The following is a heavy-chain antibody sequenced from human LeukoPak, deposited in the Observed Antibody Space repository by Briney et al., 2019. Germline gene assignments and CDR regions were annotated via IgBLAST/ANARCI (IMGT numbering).Heavy chain of an antibody. V-gene: IGHV1-69*13. CDR2: IIPIFGTA. J-gene: IGHJ6*02. Sequence: GASVKVSCKASAYTFTSYYMHWVRQAPGQGLEWMGGIIPIFGTANYAQRFQGRVTISADESTSTAYMELSSLRSEDTAVYYCALRQLRNYYYYGMDVWGQGTTVTVSS. CDR3: ALRQLRNYYYYGMDV. D-gene: IGHD3-10*01. CDR1: AYTFTSYY.